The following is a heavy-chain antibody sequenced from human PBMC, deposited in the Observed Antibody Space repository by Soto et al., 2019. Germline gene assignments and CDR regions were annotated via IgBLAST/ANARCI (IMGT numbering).Heavy chain of an antibody. CDR2: ITDDGSTT. J-gene: IGHJ4*02. D-gene: IGHD3-10*01. Sequence: PWGSLRLSCETSGFIFKMYWMHWVRQVPGQGPQWVARITDDGSTTYYAASVEGRFTISRDNAKNALYLQMTSLRPDDTAVYYCTRGPRPTSIGTGAFWGQGTLVTVSS. CDR1: GFIFKMYW. CDR3: TRGPRPTSIGTGAF. V-gene: IGHV3-74*01.